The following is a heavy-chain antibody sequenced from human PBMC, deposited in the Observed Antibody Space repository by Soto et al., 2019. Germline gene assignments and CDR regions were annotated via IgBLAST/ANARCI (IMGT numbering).Heavy chain of an antibody. D-gene: IGHD4-17*01. CDR1: GGSISSGGYS. CDR2: IYHSGST. CDR3: ARGVTTVTTFDY. J-gene: IGHJ4*02. V-gene: IGHV4-30-2*01. Sequence: QLQLQESGSGLVKPSQTLSLTCAVSGGSISSGGYSCNWIRQPPGKGLEWIGYIYHSGSTYYNPSPMSRGTISVDRSKNQFSLKLSSVTAADTAVYYCARGVTTVTTFDYWGQRTLVTVSS.